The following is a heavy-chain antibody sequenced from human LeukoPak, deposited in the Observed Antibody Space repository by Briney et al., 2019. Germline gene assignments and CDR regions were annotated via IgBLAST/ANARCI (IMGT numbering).Heavy chain of an antibody. J-gene: IGHJ6*03. D-gene: IGHD6-13*01. CDR2: INPNSGGT. V-gene: IGHV1-2*02. CDR1: GYTFTGYY. Sequence: ASVKVSCKASGYTFTGYYMHWVRQAPGQGLEWMGWINPNSGGTNYAQKFQGRVTMTRDTSISTAYMELSRLRSDDTAVYYCARDAIYSSSWSYYYYYMDVWGEGTTVTVSS. CDR3: ARDAIYSSSWSYYYYYMDV.